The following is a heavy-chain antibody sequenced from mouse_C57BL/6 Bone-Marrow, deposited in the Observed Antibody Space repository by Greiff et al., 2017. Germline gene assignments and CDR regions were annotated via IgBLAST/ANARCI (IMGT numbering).Heavy chain of an antibody. CDR3: ARHFSYWYFHV. Sequence: DVKLVESGGGLVKPGGSLTLSCAASGFTFSSYTMSWVRQTPEKRLEWVATISGGGGNTYYPDSVKGRFTISRDNAKNTLYLQMRSLRSEDTAVYYCARHFSYWYFHVRGTGTTVSVSS. V-gene: IGHV5-9*04. CDR1: GFTFSSYT. D-gene: IGHD1-3*01. CDR2: ISGGGGNT. J-gene: IGHJ1*03.